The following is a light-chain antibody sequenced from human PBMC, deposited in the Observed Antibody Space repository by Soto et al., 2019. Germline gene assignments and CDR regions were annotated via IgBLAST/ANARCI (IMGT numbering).Light chain of an antibody. CDR2: GAS. V-gene: IGKV3-15*01. CDR1: QSVSSN. Sequence: IVMTQSPATLSVSPGERATLSCRASQSVSSNLAWYQQKPGQAPRLLIYGASTRATGIPARFSGSGSGTDFTLTISSLQSEDFAVYYCQHYNNRPPWTFGQGTKVEIK. J-gene: IGKJ1*01. CDR3: QHYNNRPPWT.